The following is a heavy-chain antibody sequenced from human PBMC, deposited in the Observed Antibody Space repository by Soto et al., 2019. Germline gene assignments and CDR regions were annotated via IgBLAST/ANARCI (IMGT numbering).Heavy chain of an antibody. CDR2: VYYNGNT. Sequence: SETLSLTCTVSGGSISGSSYYWGWIRRPPGKGLEWIGSVYYNGNTYYDPSLKSRVTISADTARNQFSLMLSPGTAADTAVYYYARECTVATVGGGMGVWGQGTTVTVSS. D-gene: IGHD5-12*01. CDR1: GGSISGSSYY. CDR3: ARECTVATVGGGMGV. J-gene: IGHJ6*02. V-gene: IGHV4-39*02.